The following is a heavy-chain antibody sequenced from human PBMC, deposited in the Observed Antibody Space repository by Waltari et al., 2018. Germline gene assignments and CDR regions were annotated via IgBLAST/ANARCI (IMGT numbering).Heavy chain of an antibody. CDR2: VHTNGDT. CDR1: GGSFSSGSYY. J-gene: IGHJ4*02. CDR3: SKDSDAFYIDY. Sequence: QIQLQESGPGLVKPSQTLSLTCTVSGGSFSSGSYYWSWIRQPAGKGLAWIGRVHTNGDTNYNPSLKSRVTMSVDTSQNQFSLRLASVTAADTALYYCSKDSDAFYIDYWGQGVLVTVSS. D-gene: IGHD2-2*01. V-gene: IGHV4-61*02.